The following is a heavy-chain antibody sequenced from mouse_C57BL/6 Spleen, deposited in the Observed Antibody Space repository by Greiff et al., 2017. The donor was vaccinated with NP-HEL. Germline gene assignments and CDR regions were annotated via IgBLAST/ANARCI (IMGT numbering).Heavy chain of an antibody. Sequence: QVQLKQPGAELVKPGASVKLSCKASGYTFTSYWMQWVKQRPGQGLEWIGEIDPSDSYTNYNQKFKGKATLTVDTSSSTAYMQLSSLTSEDSAVYYCATRDSSGYVGAMDYWGQGTSVTVSS. V-gene: IGHV1-50*01. J-gene: IGHJ4*01. CDR2: IDPSDSYT. CDR3: ATRDSSGYVGAMDY. D-gene: IGHD3-2*02. CDR1: GYTFTSYW.